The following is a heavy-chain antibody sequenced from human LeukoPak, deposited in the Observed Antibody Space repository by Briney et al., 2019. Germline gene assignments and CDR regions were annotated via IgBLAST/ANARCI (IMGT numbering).Heavy chain of an antibody. D-gene: IGHD3-22*01. CDR2: INHSGST. Sequence: SETLSLTCAVYGGSFSGYYWSWIRQPPGKGLEWIGEINHSGSTNHSPSLKSRVTISVDTSKNQFSLKLRSVTAADTAVYYCARGPLYYYDSSSRSYYFDYWGQGTLVTVPS. V-gene: IGHV4-34*01. CDR3: ARGPLYYYDSSSRSYYFDY. J-gene: IGHJ4*02. CDR1: GGSFSGYY.